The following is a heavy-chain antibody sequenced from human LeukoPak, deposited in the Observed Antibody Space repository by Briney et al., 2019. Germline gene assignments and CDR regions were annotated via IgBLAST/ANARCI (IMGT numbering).Heavy chain of an antibody. CDR3: ARHKVENENYSWFDP. CDR2: IYPGDSDT. CDR1: GYSFNTYW. D-gene: IGHD1-7*01. V-gene: IGHV5-51*01. J-gene: IGHJ5*02. Sequence: GESLKISRTGSGYSFNTYWIAWVRQMPGKGPEWMGIIYPGDSDTRYSPSFQGRVTMSTDKSISTAYLQWRSLKASDTAIYYCARHKVENENYSWFDPWAREPWSPSPQ.